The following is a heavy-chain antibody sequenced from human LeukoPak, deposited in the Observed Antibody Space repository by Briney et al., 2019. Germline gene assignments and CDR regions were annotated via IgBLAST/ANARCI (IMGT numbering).Heavy chain of an antibody. CDR2: IIPIFGTA. J-gene: IGHJ4*02. V-gene: IGHV1-69*06. CDR1: GGTFSSYA. CDR3: ARERGCSSTSCPYYFDY. Sequence: SVKVSCKASGGTFSSYAISWVRQAHGQGLEWMGGIIPIFGTANYAQKFQGRVTITADKSTSTAYMELSSLRSEDTAVYYCARERGCSSTSCPYYFDYWGQGTLVTVSS. D-gene: IGHD2-2*01.